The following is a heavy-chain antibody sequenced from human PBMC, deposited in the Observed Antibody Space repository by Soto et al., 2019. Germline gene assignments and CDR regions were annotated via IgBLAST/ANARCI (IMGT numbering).Heavy chain of an antibody. V-gene: IGHV3-49*03. D-gene: IGHD3-16*02. J-gene: IGHJ3*02. CDR3: TRGSGIVITLGGVIVTACDI. CDR2: IRSKVYGGTT. CDR1: GFTFGDHT. Sequence: EVQLVESGGGLVQPGRSLRLSCTASGFTFGDHTMSWFRQAPGKGPEWVGVIRSKVYGGTTAYAASVKGRFTISRDDSKRIAQLQMNSLKTEGTAVYYCTRGSGIVITLGGVIVTACDICGQGTMVTVAS.